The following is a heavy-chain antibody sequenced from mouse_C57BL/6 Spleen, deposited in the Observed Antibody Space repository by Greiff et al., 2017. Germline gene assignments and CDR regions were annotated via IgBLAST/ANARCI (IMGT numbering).Heavy chain of an antibody. Sequence: EVQRVESEGGLVQPGSSMKLSCTASGFTFSDYYMAWVRQVPEKGLEWVANINYDGSSTYYLDSLKSRFIISRDNAKNILYLQMSSLKSEDTATYYCARDKTDYYGSSLFDYWGQGTTRTVSS. D-gene: IGHD1-1*01. CDR1: GFTFSDYY. CDR2: INYDGSST. J-gene: IGHJ2*01. V-gene: IGHV5-16*01. CDR3: ARDKTDYYGSSLFDY.